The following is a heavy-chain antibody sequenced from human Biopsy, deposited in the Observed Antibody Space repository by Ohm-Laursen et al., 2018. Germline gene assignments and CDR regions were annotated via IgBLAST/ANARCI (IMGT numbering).Heavy chain of an antibody. CDR2: INQSGET. CDR3: ARGMRSSGWPYFDS. D-gene: IGHD6-19*01. V-gene: IGHV4-34*01. CDR1: GATFSDYY. Sequence: SDTLSLTCTVYGATFSDYYWSWIRQPPGKGLEWIGQINQSGETKYNPSLQSRVTISAEVSKNQFSLKLRSLTAADTAIYYCARGMRSSGWPYFDSWGQGTLVTVSS. J-gene: IGHJ4*02.